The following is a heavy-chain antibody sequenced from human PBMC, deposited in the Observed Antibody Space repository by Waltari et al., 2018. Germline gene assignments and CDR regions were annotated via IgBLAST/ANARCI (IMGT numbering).Heavy chain of an antibody. CDR1: GGAIETYY. CDR2: IFHTGST. Sequence: QVQLLESGPGLVKPSEPLSLTCTASGGAIETYYWSWIRQPPGKGLEWIAYIFHTGSTNYNPSLKSRVTMSVDTSKNQFSLKLSSVTAADTAVYFCARVANSGYDDRGHFDFWGQGTLVTVSS. J-gene: IGHJ4*02. D-gene: IGHD5-12*01. CDR3: ARVANSGYDDRGHFDF. V-gene: IGHV4-59*01.